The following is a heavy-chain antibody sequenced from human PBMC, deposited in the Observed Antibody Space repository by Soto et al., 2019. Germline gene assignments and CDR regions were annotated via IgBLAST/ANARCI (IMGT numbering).Heavy chain of an antibody. Sequence: QVQLQESGPGLVKPSGTLSLTCAVSGGSISSSNWWTWVRQPPGKGLEWIGEIHHSGSTNHNPSLRRRVPISVDKPENQFSLKLSPVTAADTAVYYGASGDYYYGMDVWGQGPTVTVSS. CDR2: IHHSGST. V-gene: IGHV4-4*02. CDR3: ASGDYYYGMDV. D-gene: IGHD3-10*01. J-gene: IGHJ6*02. CDR1: GGSISSSNW.